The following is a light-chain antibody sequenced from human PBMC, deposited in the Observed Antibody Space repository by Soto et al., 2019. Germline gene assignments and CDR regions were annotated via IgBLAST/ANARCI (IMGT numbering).Light chain of an antibody. V-gene: IGKV3-15*01. J-gene: IGKJ5*01. CDR1: QSLSSTY. CDR2: GAS. Sequence: EIVLTQSPGTLSLSPGEMATLSCSASQSLSSTYLAWYQQKPGQAPRLLIYGASTRATGIPARFSGSGSGTDFTLTISSLQSDDFAVYYCQQYNNWPPITFGQGTRLEIK. CDR3: QQYNNWPPIT.